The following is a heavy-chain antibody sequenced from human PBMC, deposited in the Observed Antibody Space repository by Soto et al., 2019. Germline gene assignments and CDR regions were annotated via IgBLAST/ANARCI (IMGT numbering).Heavy chain of an antibody. CDR2: ISYDGSNK. V-gene: IGHV3-30*03. J-gene: IGHJ4*02. Sequence: PGGSLRLSCAASGFTFSSYGMHWVRQAPGKGLEWVAVISYDGSNKYYADSVKGRFTISRDNSKNTLYLQMNSLRAEDTAVYYCASGVPLPYYYDSNTRLEDYWGQGTLVTVSS. CDR1: GFTFSSYG. CDR3: ASGVPLPYYYDSNTRLEDY. D-gene: IGHD3-22*01.